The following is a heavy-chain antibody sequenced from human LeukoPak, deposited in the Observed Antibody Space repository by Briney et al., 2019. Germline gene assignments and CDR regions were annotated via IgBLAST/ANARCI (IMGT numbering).Heavy chain of an antibody. CDR1: RFTFDDYG. J-gene: IGHJ6*03. D-gene: IGHD5-18*01. V-gene: IGHV3-20*04. CDR2: INWNGGST. Sequence: GGSLRLSCAASRFTFDDYGMSWVRQAPGKGLEWVSGINWNGGSTGYADSVKGRFTISRDNAKNSLYLQMNSLRAEDTALYYCARSVDTAMVDYYYYYMDVWGKGTTVTVSS. CDR3: ARSVDTAMVDYYYYYMDV.